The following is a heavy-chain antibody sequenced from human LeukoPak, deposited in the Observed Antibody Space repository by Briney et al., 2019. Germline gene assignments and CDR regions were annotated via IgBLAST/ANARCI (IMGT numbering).Heavy chain of an antibody. D-gene: IGHD3-10*01. CDR1: GYTFTSYY. CDR2: INPSGGST. Sequence: ASVKVSCKASGYTFTSYYMHWVRQAPGQGLEWMGIINPSGGSTSYAQKFQGRVTMTRDTSTSTVYMELSSLRSDDTAVYYCARVPRGDYGLDYWGQGTLVTVSS. CDR3: ARVPRGDYGLDY. V-gene: IGHV1-46*01. J-gene: IGHJ4*02.